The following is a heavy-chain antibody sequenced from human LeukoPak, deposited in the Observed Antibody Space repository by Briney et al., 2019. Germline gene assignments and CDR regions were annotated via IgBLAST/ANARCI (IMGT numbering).Heavy chain of an antibody. CDR3: AKDYPECTGTTCSGEAFSDY. J-gene: IGHJ4*02. CDR2: ITSGHST. V-gene: IGHV3-23*01. CDR1: RFTFSNYA. D-gene: IGHD2-2*01. Sequence: SGGSLRLSCAASRFTFSNYAMSWVRQAAGKGLEWVSGITSGHSTFYADSVKGRFTISRDNSKNTVYLQMNSLRAEDTAVYYCAKDYPECTGTTCSGEAFSDYWGQGTLVTVSS.